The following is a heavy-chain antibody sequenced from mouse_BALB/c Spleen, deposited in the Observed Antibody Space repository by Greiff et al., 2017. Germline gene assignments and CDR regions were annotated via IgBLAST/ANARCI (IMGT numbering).Heavy chain of an antibody. Sequence: EVKVVESGGGLVKPGGSLKLSCAASGFTFSSYAMSWVRQTPEKRLEWVASISSGGSTYYPDSVKGRFTISRDNARNILYLQMSSLRSEDTAMYYCARGDYDYDPFAYWGQGTLVTVSA. CDR1: GFTFSSYA. V-gene: IGHV5-6-5*01. CDR3: ARGDYDYDPFAY. D-gene: IGHD2-4*01. CDR2: ISSGGST. J-gene: IGHJ3*01.